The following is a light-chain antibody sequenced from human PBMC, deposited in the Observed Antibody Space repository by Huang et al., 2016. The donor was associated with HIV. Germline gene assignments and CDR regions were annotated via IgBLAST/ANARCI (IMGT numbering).Light chain of an antibody. CDR1: QSISSN. J-gene: IGKJ1*01. Sequence: EIVMTQSPATLSVSPGERATLSCRASQSISSNLAWYQQRPGQAPRLLIYGASTRATGIPDRFSGSGSGTEFTLTISSLQSEDFAVYYCQQYNNWPPRRTFGQGTKVEIK. CDR2: GAS. CDR3: QQYNNWPPRRT. V-gene: IGKV3-15*01.